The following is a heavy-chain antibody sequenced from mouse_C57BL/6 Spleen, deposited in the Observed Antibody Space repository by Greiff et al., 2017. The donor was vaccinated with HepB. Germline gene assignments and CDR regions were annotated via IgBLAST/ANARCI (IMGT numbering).Heavy chain of an antibody. D-gene: IGHD5-1*01. J-gene: IGHJ2*01. Sequence: VKLQESGAELVKPGASVKISCKASGYAFSSYWMNWVKQRPGKGLEWIGQIYPGDGDTNYNGKFKGKATLTADKASSTAYMQLSSLTSEDSAVYFCAREYLVYFDYWGQGTTLTVSS. V-gene: IGHV1-80*01. CDR3: AREYLVYFDY. CDR2: IYPGDGDT. CDR1: GYAFSSYW.